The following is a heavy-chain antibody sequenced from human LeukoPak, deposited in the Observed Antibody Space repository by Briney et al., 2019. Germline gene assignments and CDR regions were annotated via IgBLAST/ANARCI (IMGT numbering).Heavy chain of an antibody. CDR1: GFTFRSYG. Sequence: GGSLRLSCTVSGFTFRSYGMHWVRQAPGKGLEWVAVISDDGSNQYFADSVKGRFTISRDNSKNTLYLQMNSLRAEDTAVYYCAKERRFGSSWYLGLDAFDIWGQGTMVTISS. V-gene: IGHV3-30*18. CDR2: ISDDGSNQ. J-gene: IGHJ3*02. CDR3: AKERRFGSSWYLGLDAFDI. D-gene: IGHD6-13*01.